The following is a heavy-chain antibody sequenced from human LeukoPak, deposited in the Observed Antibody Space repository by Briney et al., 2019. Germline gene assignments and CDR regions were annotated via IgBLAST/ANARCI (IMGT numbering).Heavy chain of an antibody. CDR2: IKQDGSEK. CDR3: ARRYCSGGSCYGDYYGMDV. Sequence: GGSLRLSCAASGFTFSNYWMSWVRQAPGKGLEWVANIKQDGSEKYYVDSVKGRFTISRDNAKNSLYLQMNSLRAEDTAVYYCARRYCSGGSCYGDYYGMDVWGQGTTVTVSS. CDR1: GFTFSNYW. D-gene: IGHD2-15*01. J-gene: IGHJ6*02. V-gene: IGHV3-7*01.